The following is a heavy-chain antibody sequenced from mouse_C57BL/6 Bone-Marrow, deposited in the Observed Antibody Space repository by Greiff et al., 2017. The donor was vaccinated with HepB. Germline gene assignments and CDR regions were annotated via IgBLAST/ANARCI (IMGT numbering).Heavy chain of an antibody. CDR3: ARGWLNYYFDY. CDR2: INPYNGGT. D-gene: IGHD2-3*01. V-gene: IGHV1-19*01. Sequence: EVQLQQSGPVLVKPGASVKMSCKASGYTFTDYYMNWVKQSHGKSLEWIGVINPYNGGTSYNQKFKGKATLTVDKSSSTAYMELNSLTSEDSAVYYCARGWLNYYFDYWGQGTTLTVSS. CDR1: GYTFTDYY. J-gene: IGHJ2*01.